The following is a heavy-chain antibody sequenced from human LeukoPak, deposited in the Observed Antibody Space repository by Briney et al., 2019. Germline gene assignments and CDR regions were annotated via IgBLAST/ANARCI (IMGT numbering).Heavy chain of an antibody. D-gene: IGHD6-19*01. Sequence: ASVKVSCKASGYTLTELSMHWVRQAPGKGLEWMGGFDPEDGETIYAQKFQGRVTMTEDTSTDTAYMELSSLRSEDTAVYYCATGVRSGWYSYLPLDYWGQGTLVTVSS. J-gene: IGHJ4*02. CDR2: FDPEDGET. V-gene: IGHV1-24*01. CDR1: GYTLTELS. CDR3: ATGVRSGWYSYLPLDY.